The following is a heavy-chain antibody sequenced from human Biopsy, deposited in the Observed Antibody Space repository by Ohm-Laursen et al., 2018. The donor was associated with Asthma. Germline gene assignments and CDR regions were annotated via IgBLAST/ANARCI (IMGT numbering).Heavy chain of an antibody. CDR2: IYYSGST. CDR1: GGSISSDDYY. D-gene: IGHD7-27*01. V-gene: IGHV4-31*03. J-gene: IGHJ4*02. Sequence: PSQTLSLTCTVSGGSISSDDYYWSWIRQPPGKGLEWIGYIYYSGSTNYNPSLKSRVTISVDTSKNQFSLNLSSVTAADTAVYYCARWGSFGFDYWGQGTLVTVSS. CDR3: ARWGSFGFDY.